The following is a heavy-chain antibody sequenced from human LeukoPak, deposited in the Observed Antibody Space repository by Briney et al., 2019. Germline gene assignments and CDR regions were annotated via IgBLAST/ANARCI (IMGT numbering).Heavy chain of an antibody. CDR2: LYNTGST. Sequence: WETLCLTCTVSGGSISSYYRHWVRQPPGKGLEWIGDLYNTGSTNYNPSVKSRVTISVGTSKNHFSLKAAQVTAADTAVYFCARIWFGLRRLYYFDYWGQGTLVSASS. D-gene: IGHD3-10*01. V-gene: IGHV4-59*01. J-gene: IGHJ4*02. CDR3: ARIWFGLRRLYYFDY. CDR1: GGSISSYY.